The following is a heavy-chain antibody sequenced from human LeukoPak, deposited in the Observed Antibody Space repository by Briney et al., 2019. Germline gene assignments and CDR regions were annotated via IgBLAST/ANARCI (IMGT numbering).Heavy chain of an antibody. D-gene: IGHD1-14*01. J-gene: IGHJ4*02. CDR3: ARLREPGFHFDY. V-gene: IGHV5-51*01. Sequence: PGESLKISCQGSGYSFFNYWIVWVRQMSGKGLEWMGIIYPVDSDIKYSPSFQGQVTVSADKSTSTAYLQWSSLKASDTAMYYCARLREPGFHFDYWSQGTLVTVSS. CDR1: GYSFFNYW. CDR2: IYPVDSDI.